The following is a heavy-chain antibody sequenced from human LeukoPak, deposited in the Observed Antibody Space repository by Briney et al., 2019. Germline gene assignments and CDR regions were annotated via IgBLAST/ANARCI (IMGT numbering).Heavy chain of an antibody. CDR1: GGSISSYY. V-gene: IGHV4-59*01. D-gene: IGHD3-22*01. CDR3: AREGIVVSTAFDI. CDR2: IYYSGST. Sequence: SETLSLTCTVSGGSISSYYWSWIRQPPGKGLEWIGYIYYSGSTNYNPSLKSRVTISVDTSKNQFSLKLSSVTAADTAVYYCAREGIVVSTAFDIWGQGTMVTGSS. J-gene: IGHJ3*02.